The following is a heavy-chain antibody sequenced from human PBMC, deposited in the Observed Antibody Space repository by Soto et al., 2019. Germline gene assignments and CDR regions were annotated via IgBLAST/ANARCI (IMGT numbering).Heavy chain of an antibody. D-gene: IGHD6-19*01. V-gene: IGHV4-38-2*02. CDR2: IYNTVST. CDR1: SFSINSRHY. CDR3: ARNASGRYFDY. J-gene: IGHJ4*02. Sequence: SETLSLTCSVSSFSINSRHYWGWIRQPPGKGLEWIASIYNTVSTHYNPSLKSRATISLDTSQNQFSLRLNSVTAADTAIYYCARNASGRYFDYWGPGRLVTVSS.